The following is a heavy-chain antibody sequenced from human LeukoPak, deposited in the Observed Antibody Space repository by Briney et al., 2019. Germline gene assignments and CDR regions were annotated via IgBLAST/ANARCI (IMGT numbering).Heavy chain of an antibody. CDR2: IRGAGT. D-gene: IGHD4-17*01. J-gene: IGHJ1*01. V-gene: IGHV3-23*01. Sequence: GGSLRLSCAASGFTFSNYALTWVRQAPGRGREWVSSIRGAGTYYADSVKGRFSISRDNYKNTLYLQMSSLRAEDTAVYYCARDPNGDYVGAFDFQRWGQGTLVTVSS. CDR3: ARDPNGDYVGAFDFQR. CDR1: GFTFSNYA.